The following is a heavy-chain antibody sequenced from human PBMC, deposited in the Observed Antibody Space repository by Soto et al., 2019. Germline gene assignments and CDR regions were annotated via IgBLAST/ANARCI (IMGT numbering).Heavy chain of an antibody. CDR1: GFTFSSYG. CDR3: AKPPSPIVVVPAAMDV. CDR2: ISYDGSNK. V-gene: IGHV3-30*18. Sequence: GGSLRLSCAASGFTFSSYGMHWVRQAPGKGLEWVAVISYDGSNKYYADSVKGRFTISRDNSKNTLYLQMNSLRAEDTAVYYCAKPPSPIVVVPAAMDVWGQGTTVTVYS. D-gene: IGHD2-2*01. J-gene: IGHJ6*02.